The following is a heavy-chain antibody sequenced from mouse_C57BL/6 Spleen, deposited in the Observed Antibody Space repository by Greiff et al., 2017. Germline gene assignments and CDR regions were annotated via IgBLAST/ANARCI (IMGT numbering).Heavy chain of an antibody. Sequence: EVQRVESGGGLVQPGGSLKLSCAASGFTFSDYYMYWVRQTPEKRLEWVAYISNGGGSTYYPDTVKGRFTISRDNAKNTLYLQMSRLKSEDTAMYYCARRDSNYVWFAYWGQGTLVTVSA. D-gene: IGHD2-5*01. J-gene: IGHJ3*01. CDR3: ARRDSNYVWFAY. CDR2: ISNGGGST. CDR1: GFTFSDYY. V-gene: IGHV5-12*01.